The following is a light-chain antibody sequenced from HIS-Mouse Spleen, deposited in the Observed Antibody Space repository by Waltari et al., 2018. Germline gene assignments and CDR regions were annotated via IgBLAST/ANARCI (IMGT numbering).Light chain of an antibody. V-gene: IGKV3-11*01. Sequence: EIVLTQSPATLSLSPGERATLSCRTSQSVSSYLAWYQQEPGQAPRLLIYDASNRATGIAARFSGSGSETDFTLTISSLEPEDFAVYYCQQRRNWPPLTFGGGTKVEMK. J-gene: IGKJ4*02. CDR2: DAS. CDR3: QQRRNWPPLT. CDR1: QSVSSY.